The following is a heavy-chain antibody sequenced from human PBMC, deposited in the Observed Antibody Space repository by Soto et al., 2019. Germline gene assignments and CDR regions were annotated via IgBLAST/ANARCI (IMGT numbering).Heavy chain of an antibody. V-gene: IGHV1-18*01. CDR3: ARDAAVGLFDC. J-gene: IGHJ4*02. Sequence: ASVKVSCKASGYTFTSYGISWVRQAPGQGLEWMGWISAHNGNTNHAQKLQGRVTMTTDTSTSTAYMELRSLRSDDTAVYYCARDAAVGLFDCWGQGTLVTVSS. CDR2: ISAHNGNT. CDR1: GYTFTSYG. D-gene: IGHD1-26*01.